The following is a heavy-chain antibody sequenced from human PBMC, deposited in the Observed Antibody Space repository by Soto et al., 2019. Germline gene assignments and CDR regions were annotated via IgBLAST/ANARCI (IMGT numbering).Heavy chain of an antibody. CDR1: GYTFTSYY. CDR3: ARDSYYYDSSGHYRYLNY. J-gene: IGHJ4*02. Sequence: ASVKVSCKASGYTFTSYYVNWVRQAPVQGLEWMGIINPSGGSTSYAQKFQGRVTMTRDTSTSTVYMELSSLRSEDTAVYYCARDSYYYDSSGHYRYLNYWGQGTLVTVSS. V-gene: IGHV1-46*01. CDR2: INPSGGST. D-gene: IGHD3-22*01.